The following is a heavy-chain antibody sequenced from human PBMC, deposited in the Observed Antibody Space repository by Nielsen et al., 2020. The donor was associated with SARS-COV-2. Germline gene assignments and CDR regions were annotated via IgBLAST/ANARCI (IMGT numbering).Heavy chain of an antibody. CDR2: INPDESKT. Sequence: GESLKISCAASGFIFSNYRMHWVRQAPGKGLVWVSHINPDESKTTYADSVKGRFTISRDNAKNTLYLQMDSLRADDTAVYYCARLWDDGYYFDTGPYDYWGQGTLVTVSS. J-gene: IGHJ4*02. D-gene: IGHD3-22*01. CDR1: GFIFSNYR. CDR3: ARLWDDGYYFDTGPYDY. V-gene: IGHV3-74*03.